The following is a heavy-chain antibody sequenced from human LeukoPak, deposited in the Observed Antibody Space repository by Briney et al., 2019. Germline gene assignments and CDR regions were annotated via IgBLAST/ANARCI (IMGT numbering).Heavy chain of an antibody. V-gene: IGHV4-59*01. CDR3: ARPKYADYDWPDWYFDL. D-gene: IGHD4-17*01. CDR2: IYYSGST. CDR1: GGSISGYY. Sequence: SETLSLTCTVSGGSISGYYWSWIRQPPGKGLEWIGYIYYSGSTNYNPSLKSRVTISVDTSKNQFSLKLSSVTAADTAVYYCARPKYADYDWPDWYFDLWGRGTLVTVSS. J-gene: IGHJ2*01.